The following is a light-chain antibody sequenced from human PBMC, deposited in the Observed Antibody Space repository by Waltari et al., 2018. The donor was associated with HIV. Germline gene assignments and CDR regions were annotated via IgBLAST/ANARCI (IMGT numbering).Light chain of an antibody. CDR1: QSVLHSTNNKNY. CDR2: WRP. CDR3: EQFYTAPYT. Sequence: DIVMTQTPDSLAVSLGARATIHCKSSQSVLHSTNNKNYLAWYQQKPRQQPKLLICWRPFRGSGVPDRFRASGSGTDFTLTISSLQAEDVAVDYCEQFYTAPYTFGQGTKLEI. V-gene: IGKV4-1*01. J-gene: IGKJ2*01.